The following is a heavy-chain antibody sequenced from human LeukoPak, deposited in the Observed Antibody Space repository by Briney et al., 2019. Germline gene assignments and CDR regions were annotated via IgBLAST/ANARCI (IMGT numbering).Heavy chain of an antibody. J-gene: IGHJ4*02. Sequence: PSETLSLTCAVYGGSFSGYYWSWIRQPPGKGLEWIGEINHSGSTNYNPSLKSRVTISVDTSKNQFSLKLSSVTAADTAVHYCARSNIMITFGGVIVEDYFDYWGQGTLVTVSS. D-gene: IGHD3-16*02. V-gene: IGHV4-34*01. CDR2: INHSGST. CDR1: GGSFSGYY. CDR3: ARSNIMITFGGVIVEDYFDY.